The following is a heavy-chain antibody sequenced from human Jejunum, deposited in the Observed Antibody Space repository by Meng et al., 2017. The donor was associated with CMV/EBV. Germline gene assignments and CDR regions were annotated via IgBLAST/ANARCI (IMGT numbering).Heavy chain of an antibody. D-gene: IGHD3-10*01. V-gene: IGHV4-59*01. CDR2: MYYSGRT. Sequence: SITNYYWSWIRQAPGKGLEWIGYMYYSGRTDYNPSLKSRVTISVDTPKNQFSLKVTSVTAADTAVYYCARVLKSVRGVINGWFDPWGRGALVTVSS. CDR3: ARVLKSVRGVINGWFDP. CDR1: SITNYY. J-gene: IGHJ5*02.